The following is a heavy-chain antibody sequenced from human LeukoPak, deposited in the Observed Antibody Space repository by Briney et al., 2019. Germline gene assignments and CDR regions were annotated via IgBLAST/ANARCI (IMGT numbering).Heavy chain of an antibody. CDR2: FDPEDGET. CDR1: GYTLTELS. J-gene: IGHJ4*02. Sequence: ASVKVSCKVSGYTLTELSMHWVRQAPGKGLEWMGGFDPEDGETIYAQKFQGRVTVTEDTSTDTAYMELSSLRSEDTAVYYCATDRGNYGDRRGWWGSLYYFDYWGQGTLVTVSS. V-gene: IGHV1-24*01. CDR3: ATDRGNYGDRRGWWGSLYYFDY. D-gene: IGHD4-17*01.